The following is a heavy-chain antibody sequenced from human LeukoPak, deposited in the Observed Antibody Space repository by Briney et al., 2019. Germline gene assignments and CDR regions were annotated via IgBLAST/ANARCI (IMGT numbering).Heavy chain of an antibody. CDR1: GGSISSYY. D-gene: IGHD6-13*01. CDR3: ARGIRRVAAAGPRLFYNWFDP. V-gene: IGHV4-59*01. J-gene: IGHJ5*02. CDR2: IYYSGST. Sequence: SETLSLTCTVSGGSISSYYWSWIRQPPGKGLEWIGYIYYSGSTNYNPSLKSRVTISVDTSKNQFSLKLSSVTAADTAVYYCARGIRRVAAAGPRLFYNWFDPWGQGTLVTVSS.